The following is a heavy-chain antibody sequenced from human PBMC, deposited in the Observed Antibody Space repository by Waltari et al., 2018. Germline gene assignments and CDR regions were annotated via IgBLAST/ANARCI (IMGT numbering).Heavy chain of an antibody. CDR2: INPNTGGT. V-gene: IGHV1-2*02. CDR1: GYTFMDYY. Sequence: QVQLVQSGAEVKKPGASVKVSCKASGYTFMDYYIHWVRQAPGQGLEWMGWINPNTGGTTYTQRFQGRVTMTRDTSISTAYMELNRLRSDDTAVYYCARDLLGYSSSWFDYWGQGTLVTVSS. CDR3: ARDLLGYSSSWFDY. D-gene: IGHD6-13*01. J-gene: IGHJ4*02.